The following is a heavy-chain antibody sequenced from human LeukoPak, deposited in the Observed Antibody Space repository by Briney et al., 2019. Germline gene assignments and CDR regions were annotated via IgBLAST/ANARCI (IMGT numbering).Heavy chain of an antibody. CDR3: ARARATVTTPDAFDI. D-gene: IGHD4-17*01. Sequence: ASVKVSCKSSGYTFTSYGISWVRPAPGQGLEWVGWISAYNGNTNYAQKLQGRVTMTTDTSTSTAYMELRSLRSDDTAVYYCARARATVTTPDAFDIWGQGTMVTVSS. CDR2: ISAYNGNT. J-gene: IGHJ3*02. CDR1: GYTFTSYG. V-gene: IGHV1-18*01.